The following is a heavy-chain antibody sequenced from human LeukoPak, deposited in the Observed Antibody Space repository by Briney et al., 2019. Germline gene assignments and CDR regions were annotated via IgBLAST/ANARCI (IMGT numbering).Heavy chain of an antibody. J-gene: IGHJ5*02. V-gene: IGHV4-59*12. CDR2: IYYSGST. D-gene: IGHD6-13*01. CDR3: ARGYSSSWYWGWFDP. Sequence: SETLSLTCTVSGGSISSYYWSWIRQPPGKGLEWIGYIYYSGSTNYNPSLKSRVTISVDTSKNQFSLKLSSVTAADTAVYYCARGYSSSWYWGWFDPWGQGTLVTVSS. CDR1: GGSISSYY.